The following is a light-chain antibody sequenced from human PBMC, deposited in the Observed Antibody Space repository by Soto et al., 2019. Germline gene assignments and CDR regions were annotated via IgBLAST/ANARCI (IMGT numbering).Light chain of an antibody. J-gene: IGKJ2*01. CDR1: QSVSSY. V-gene: IGKV3-11*01. CDR3: QQRSNWLYT. CDR2: DAS. Sequence: EIVLTQSPATLSLSPGERATLSCRASQSVSSYLACYQQKPGHAPRLLIYDASNRATGIPARFSGSGSGTDVTLTISSLEPEDFAVYYCQQRSNWLYTFGQGTKLEIK.